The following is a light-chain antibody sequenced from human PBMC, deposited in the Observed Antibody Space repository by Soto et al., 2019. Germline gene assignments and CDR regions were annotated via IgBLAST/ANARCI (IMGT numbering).Light chain of an antibody. CDR1: QSVSSSY. CDR3: QQYGSSPA. Sequence: EIVLTQYPGTLSLSPGERATLSCRASQSVSSSYLAWYQQKPGQAPRLLIDGASSRATGIPDRFSGSGSGTDCTLTISRLEPEDFAVYYCQQYGSSPAFGGGTKVEIK. CDR2: GAS. V-gene: IGKV3-20*01. J-gene: IGKJ4*01.